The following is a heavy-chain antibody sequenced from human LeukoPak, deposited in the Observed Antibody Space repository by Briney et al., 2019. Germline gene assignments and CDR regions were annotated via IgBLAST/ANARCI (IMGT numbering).Heavy chain of an antibody. D-gene: IGHD2-2*01. J-gene: IGHJ4*02. Sequence: SETLSLTCTVSSGSISSYYWSWIRQPPGKGLEWIWYIYFSGSTNYNPSLKSRVTISVYTSKNQFSLKLTSVTAADTAVYYCARDAVVPASLLDYWGQGTLVTVSS. CDR3: ARDAVVPASLLDY. CDR1: SGSISSYY. CDR2: IYFSGST. V-gene: IGHV4-59*12.